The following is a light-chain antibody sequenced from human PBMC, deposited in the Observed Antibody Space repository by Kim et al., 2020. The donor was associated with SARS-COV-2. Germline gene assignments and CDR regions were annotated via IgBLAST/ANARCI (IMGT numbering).Light chain of an antibody. V-gene: IGLV2-14*03. CDR3: TSKTASSTWM. J-gene: IGLJ3*02. CDR1: SWDVGAYND. Sequence: GQTITIAYTGTSWDVGAYNDVSCYQQHPGKAPNLMIYDVTNTPTGVSNRFSGAKSGNTASLTISGLQAEDEADYYSTSKTASSTWMFGGGTRLTVL. CDR2: DVT.